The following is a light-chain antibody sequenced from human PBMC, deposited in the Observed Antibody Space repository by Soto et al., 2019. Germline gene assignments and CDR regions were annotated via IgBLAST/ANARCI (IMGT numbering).Light chain of an antibody. CDR2: SNG. CDR1: SSNIGSNY. J-gene: IGLJ3*02. CDR3: ATGDDSLDAGV. Sequence: QAVVTQPPSVSGTPGQSVTISCSGTSSNIGSNYVNWYQQLPGTAPKLLIHSNGPRPSGVPDRFSGSKSGTSASLAISGLQSHDEADYYCATGDDSLDAGVFGGGTKVTVL. V-gene: IGLV1-44*01.